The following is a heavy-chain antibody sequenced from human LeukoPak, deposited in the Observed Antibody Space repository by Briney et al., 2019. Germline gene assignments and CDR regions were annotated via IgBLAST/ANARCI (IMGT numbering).Heavy chain of an antibody. CDR1: GYSFTSYW. Sequence: NHGESLKISCKGSGYSFTSYWIGWVRQMPGKGLEWMGIIYPGDSDTRYSPSFQGQVTISADKSISTAYLQWSSLKASDTAMYYCARLPRDYDFWSGYSHLDYWGQGTLVTVSS. CDR2: IYPGDSDT. CDR3: ARLPRDYDFWSGYSHLDY. V-gene: IGHV5-51*01. D-gene: IGHD3-3*01. J-gene: IGHJ4*02.